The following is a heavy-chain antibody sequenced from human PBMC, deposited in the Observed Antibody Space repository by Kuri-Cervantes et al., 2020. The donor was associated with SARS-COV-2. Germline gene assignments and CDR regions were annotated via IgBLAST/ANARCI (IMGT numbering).Heavy chain of an antibody. CDR2: INPSGGST. J-gene: IGHJ6*02. CDR1: GYTFTSYY. Sequence: ASVKVSCKASGYTFTSYYMNWVRQAPGQGLEWMGIINPSGGSTSYAQKFQGRVTISVDTSKNQFSLKLSSVTAADTAVYYCARQGYDFWSWADLAGMDVWGQGTTVTVSS. V-gene: IGHV1-46*01. CDR3: ARQGYDFWSWADLAGMDV. D-gene: IGHD3-3*01.